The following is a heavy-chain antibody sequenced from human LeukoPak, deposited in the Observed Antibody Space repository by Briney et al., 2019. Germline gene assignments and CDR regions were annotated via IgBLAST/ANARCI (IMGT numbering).Heavy chain of an antibody. Sequence: GGSLRLSCAASGFTFDDYGMTWVRQAPGKGLEWVSGINWSGGSTGYADSVKGRFTISRDSAKNSMYLQMNSLRSEDTAVYYCARDVRSSGYYAFDYWGQGTLVTVSS. V-gene: IGHV3-20*04. CDR3: ARDVRSSGYYAFDY. CDR2: INWSGGST. J-gene: IGHJ4*02. D-gene: IGHD3-22*01. CDR1: GFTFDDYG.